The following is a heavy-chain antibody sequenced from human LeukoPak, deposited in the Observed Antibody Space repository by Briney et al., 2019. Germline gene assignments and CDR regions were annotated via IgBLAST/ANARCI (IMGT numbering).Heavy chain of an antibody. CDR2: IWYDGTKK. CDR1: GFTLSSYG. J-gene: IGHJ4*02. D-gene: IGHD2/OR15-2a*01. CDR3: AKDRWRTTTSAFDY. Sequence: PGRSLRLSCAASGFTLSSYGMHWVRQAPGKGLEWVAVIWYDGTKKYYTDSVKGRFTISRDNSKNTLYLQMNSLRAEDTAVYYCAKDRWRTTTSAFDYWGQGTLVTVSS. V-gene: IGHV3-33*06.